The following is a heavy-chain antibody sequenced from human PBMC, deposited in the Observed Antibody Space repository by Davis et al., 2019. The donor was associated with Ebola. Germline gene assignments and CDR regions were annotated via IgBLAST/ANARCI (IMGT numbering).Heavy chain of an antibody. CDR1: GGSISSSSYY. D-gene: IGHD3-10*01. J-gene: IGHJ5*02. CDR3: AGSYGSGIKGKEINWLYP. CDR2: IYYSGST. V-gene: IGHV4-39*07. Sequence: MPSETLSLTCTVSGGSISSSSYYWGWIRQPPGKGQEWIGTIYYSGSTYYNPSLMRRVTISVATSKNQFSLKLSSVPAADTAVYYCAGSYGSGIKGKEINWLYPWGQETLVTGSS.